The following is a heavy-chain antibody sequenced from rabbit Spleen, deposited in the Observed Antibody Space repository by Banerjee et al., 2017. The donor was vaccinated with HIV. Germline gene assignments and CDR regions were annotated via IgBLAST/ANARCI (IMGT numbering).Heavy chain of an antibody. CDR3: ARDLDGVIGWNFGW. CDR2: IYAGSSGAT. Sequence: LVEYGGDLVQPGASLTLTCTASGFSLNSGADMCWVRQAPGKGLEWIASIYAGSSGATYSATWAKGRFTISKTSSTTVTLQLTSLTAADTATYFCARDLDGVIGWNFGWWGPGTLVTVS. D-gene: IGHD1-1*01. CDR1: GFSLNSGAD. V-gene: IGHV1S40*01. J-gene: IGHJ4*01.